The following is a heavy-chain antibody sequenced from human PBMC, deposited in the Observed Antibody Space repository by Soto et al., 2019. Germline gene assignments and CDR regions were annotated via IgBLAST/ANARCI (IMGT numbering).Heavy chain of an antibody. Sequence: GGSLRLSCAASGFAFSTYWMHWVRQAPGKGLLWVSRIKFDGSSTYYADSVKGRFTISRDDAKSTLFLQMNGLRVDDTAVYYCARGAKNIYAMDVWGQGTTVTVSS. J-gene: IGHJ6*02. CDR1: GFAFSTYW. CDR2: IKFDGSST. CDR3: ARGAKNIYAMDV. V-gene: IGHV3-74*01.